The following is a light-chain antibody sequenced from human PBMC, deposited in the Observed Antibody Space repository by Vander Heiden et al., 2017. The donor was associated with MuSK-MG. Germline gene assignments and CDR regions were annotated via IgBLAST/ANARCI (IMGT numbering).Light chain of an antibody. V-gene: IGLV1-44*01. CDR1: SSNIGRNT. CDR2: STD. Sequence: SVLTPPPSASGTPRPRVTISCSGSSSNIGRNTVNWYQQLPRTAPKLLIHSTDQRPSGVPDRFSGSKSGASASLAISGLQSEDEADYYCAAWDESLDGHVFGTGTQVTV. J-gene: IGLJ1*01. CDR3: AAWDESLDGHV.